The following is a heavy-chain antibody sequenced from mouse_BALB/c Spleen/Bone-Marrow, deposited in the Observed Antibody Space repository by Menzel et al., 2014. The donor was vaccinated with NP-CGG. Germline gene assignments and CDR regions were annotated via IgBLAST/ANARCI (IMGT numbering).Heavy chain of an antibody. V-gene: IGHV5-4*02. CDR2: ISDGGSYT. Sequence: EVKVVDSGGGLVKPGGSLKLSCAASGFTFSDYYMYWVRQTPEKRLEWVATISDGGSYTYYPDSVKGRFTISRDNAKNNLYLQMSSLKSEDTAMYYCARGSSYFDYWGQGTTLTVSS. J-gene: IGHJ2*01. CDR1: GFTFSDYY. D-gene: IGHD1-1*01. CDR3: ARGSSYFDY.